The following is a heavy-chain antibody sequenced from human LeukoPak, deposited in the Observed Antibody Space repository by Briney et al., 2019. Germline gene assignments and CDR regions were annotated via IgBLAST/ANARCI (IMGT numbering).Heavy chain of an antibody. V-gene: IGHV4-39*07. D-gene: IGHD5-18*01. CDR2: IYHSGNT. CDR1: GGSISSSSYY. Sequence: PSETLSLTCTVSGGSISSSSYYWGWNRQPPGKGLEWIVSIYHSGNTLYKPSLKSLVTISVDTSKNQFSLKLSSVTAADTAVYYCARNVDTAMVRGWFDPWGQGTLVTVSS. J-gene: IGHJ5*02. CDR3: ARNVDTAMVRGWFDP.